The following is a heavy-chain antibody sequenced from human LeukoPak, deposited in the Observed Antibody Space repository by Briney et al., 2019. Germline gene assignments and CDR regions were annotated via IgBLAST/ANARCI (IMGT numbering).Heavy chain of an antibody. CDR3: ARRAEYSSSLD. Sequence: SEXLSLTCAVSGYSISSGYYWGWIRQPPGKGLEWIGSIYHSGSTYYNPALKRGVTISVDTTKNQFSLKLSSVTAADTAVYYCARRAEYSSSLDWGQGTLVTVSS. V-gene: IGHV4-38-2*01. D-gene: IGHD6-6*01. J-gene: IGHJ4*02. CDR1: GYSISSGYY. CDR2: IYHSGST.